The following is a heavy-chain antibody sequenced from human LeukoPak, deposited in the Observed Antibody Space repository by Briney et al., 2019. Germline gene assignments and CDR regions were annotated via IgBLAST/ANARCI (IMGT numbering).Heavy chain of an antibody. Sequence: SETLSLTCTVSGGSISSGSYYWSWIRQPAGKGLEWIGRIYTSGSTNYNPSLKSRVTISVDTSKNQFSLKLSSVTAADTAVYYCARDLANSGWYPYYYYGMDVWGQGTTVTVSS. D-gene: IGHD6-19*01. CDR2: IYTSGST. J-gene: IGHJ6*02. CDR3: ARDLANSGWYPYYYYGMDV. CDR1: GGSISSGSYY. V-gene: IGHV4-61*02.